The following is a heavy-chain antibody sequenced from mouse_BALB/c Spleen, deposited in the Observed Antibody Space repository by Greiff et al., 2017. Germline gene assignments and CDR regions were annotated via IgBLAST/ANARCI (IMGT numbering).Heavy chain of an antibody. CDR3: TRDYDYGGFAY. V-gene: IGHV1S22*01. Sequence: LKQPGSELVRPGASVKLSCKASGYTFTSYWMHWVKQRHGQGLEWIGNIYPGSGSTNYDEKFKSKGTLTVDTSSSTAYMHLSSLTSEDSAVYYCTRDYDYGGFAYWGQGTLVTVSA. J-gene: IGHJ3*01. CDR2: IYPGSGST. CDR1: GYTFTSYW. D-gene: IGHD2-4*01.